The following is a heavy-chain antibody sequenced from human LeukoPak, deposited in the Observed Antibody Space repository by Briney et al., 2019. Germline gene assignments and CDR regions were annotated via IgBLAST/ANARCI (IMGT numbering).Heavy chain of an antibody. CDR3: ARAYACLMVYAISY. J-gene: IGHJ4*02. V-gene: IGHV1-46*01. CDR2: INPSGGST. Sequence: ASVKVSCKASGGTFSSYAISWVRQAPGQGLEWMGIINPSGGSTSYAQKFQGRVTMTRDTSTSTVYMELSSLRSEDTAVYYCARAYACLMVYAISYWGQGTLVTVSS. D-gene: IGHD2-8*01. CDR1: GGTFSSYA.